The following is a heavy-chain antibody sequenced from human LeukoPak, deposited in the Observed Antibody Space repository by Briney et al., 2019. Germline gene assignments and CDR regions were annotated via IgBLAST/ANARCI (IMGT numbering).Heavy chain of an antibody. CDR1: GYTFTSYG. J-gene: IGHJ4*02. D-gene: IGHD3-10*01. CDR2: ISAYNGNT. V-gene: IGHV1-18*01. CDR3: ARDTDLWGAHSGSYYN. Sequence: ASVKASCKASGYTFTSYGISWVRQAPGQGLEWMGWISAYNGNTNYAQKLQGRVTMTTDTSTSTAYMELRSLRSDDTAVYYCARDTDLWGAHSGSYYNWGQGTLVTVSS.